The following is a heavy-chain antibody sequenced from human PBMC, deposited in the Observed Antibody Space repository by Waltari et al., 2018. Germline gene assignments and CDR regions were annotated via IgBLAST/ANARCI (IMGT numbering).Heavy chain of an antibody. D-gene: IGHD2-15*01. CDR3: ATSPTRSF. J-gene: IGHJ4*02. V-gene: IGHV3-53*02. CDR2: IYSGGTT. Sequence: EVQLVETGGGSFQPGASLRLSCAASGPTVGNTYMSWVRQAPGKGLEGVSVIYSGGTTQYADSVKGRFTISRDSSKNTLYLQMNSLRVEDTAVYYCATSPTRSFWGQGTLVAVSS. CDR1: GPTVGNTY.